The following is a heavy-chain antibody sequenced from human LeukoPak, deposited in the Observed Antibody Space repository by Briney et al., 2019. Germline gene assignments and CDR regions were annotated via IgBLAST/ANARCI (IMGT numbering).Heavy chain of an antibody. CDR2: IIPIFGTA. Sequence: SVKVSCKASGGTFSSYAISWVRQAPGQGLEWMGGIIPIFGTANYAQKFQGRVTITTDESTSTAYMELSSLRSEDTAVYYCASPSPAAHSYGYFDYWGQGTLVTVSS. CDR3: ASPSPAAHSYGYFDY. J-gene: IGHJ4*02. CDR1: GGTFSSYA. V-gene: IGHV1-69*05. D-gene: IGHD5-18*01.